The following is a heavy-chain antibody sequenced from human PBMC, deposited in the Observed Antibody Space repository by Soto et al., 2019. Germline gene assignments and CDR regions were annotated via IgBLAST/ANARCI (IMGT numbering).Heavy chain of an antibody. Sequence: EVQLVESGGGLVKPGGSLRLSCATSGFTLSSHSMNWVRQAPGKGLEWVASISSTSSFIYYADSVKGRFTISRDNAKESLTLEMNSPRVEDTAVYYCARGESRSGVDVLEKWGQGTLVTVSS. J-gene: IGHJ4*02. V-gene: IGHV3-21*01. CDR3: ARGESRSGVDVLEK. D-gene: IGHD3-3*01. CDR1: GFTLSSHS. CDR2: ISSTSSFI.